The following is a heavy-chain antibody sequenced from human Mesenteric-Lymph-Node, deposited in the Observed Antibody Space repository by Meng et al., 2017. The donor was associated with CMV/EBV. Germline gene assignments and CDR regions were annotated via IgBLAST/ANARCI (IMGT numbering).Heavy chain of an antibody. CDR3: ARGSSYDILTGYFDY. V-gene: IGHV4-34*01. CDR1: GGSFRGYY. Sequence: QVQLNHWGAGWLKPSETLSVSCAVYGGSFRGYYWNWIRQSPEKGLEWIGEINHSGSTTYNPSFTSRIIISVDTSTNQISLNMSSVTAADTAVYYCARGSSYDILTGYFDYWGQGALVTVSS. J-gene: IGHJ4*02. D-gene: IGHD3-9*01. CDR2: INHSGST.